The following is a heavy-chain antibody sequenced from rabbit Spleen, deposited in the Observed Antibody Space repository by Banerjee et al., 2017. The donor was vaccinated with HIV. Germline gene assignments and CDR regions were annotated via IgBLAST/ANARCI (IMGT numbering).Heavy chain of an antibody. D-gene: IGHD1-1*01. V-gene: IGHV1S45*01. CDR3: ARDTSSSFSSYGMDL. CDR2: IEGGSSSFT. Sequence: QEQLEESGGDLVKPGASLTLTCIASGVSFSGSSYMGWVRQAPGKGLEWIACIEGGSSSFTYFASWAKGRFTISKTSSTTVTLQMTSLTAADTATYFCARDTSSSFSSYGMDLWGPGTLVT. CDR1: GVSFSGSSY. J-gene: IGHJ6*01.